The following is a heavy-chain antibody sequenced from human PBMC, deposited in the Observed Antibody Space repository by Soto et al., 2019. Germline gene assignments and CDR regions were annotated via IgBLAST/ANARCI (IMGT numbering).Heavy chain of an antibody. J-gene: IGHJ3*02. CDR3: ARDGGDVVPAAGDAFDI. Sequence: SETLSLTCTVSGGSISSGGYYWSWIRQHPGKGLEWIGYIYYSGSTYYNPSLKSRVTISVDTSKNQFSLKLSSVTAADTAVYYCARDGGDVVPAAGDAFDIWGQGTMVTV. CDR2: IYYSGST. V-gene: IGHV4-31*03. CDR1: GGSISSGGYY. D-gene: IGHD2-2*01.